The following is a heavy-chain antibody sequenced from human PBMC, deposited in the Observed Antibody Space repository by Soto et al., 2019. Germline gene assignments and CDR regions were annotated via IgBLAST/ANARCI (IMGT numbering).Heavy chain of an antibody. CDR3: AKATLSYYDSSARGGGFDP. CDR1: GFTFSSYG. J-gene: IGHJ5*02. CDR2: ISYDGSNK. Sequence: HPGGSLRLSCAASGFTFSSYGMHWVRQAPGKGLEWVAVISYDGSNKYYADSVKGRFTLYRDNSKNTLYLQMNSLRAEDTAVYYCAKATLSYYDSSARGGGFDPWGQGT. D-gene: IGHD3-22*01. V-gene: IGHV3-30*18.